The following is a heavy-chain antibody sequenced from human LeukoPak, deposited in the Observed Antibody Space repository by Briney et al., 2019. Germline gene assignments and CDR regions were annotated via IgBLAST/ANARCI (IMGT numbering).Heavy chain of an antibody. J-gene: IGHJ4*02. V-gene: IGHV1-8*01. Sequence: ASVKVSCKASGYTFTSYDINWVRQATGQGLEWTGWMNPNSGNTGYAQKFQGRVTMTRNTSISTAYMELSSLRSEDTAVYYCAILWVPDYGAIPLDYWGQGTLVTVSS. D-gene: IGHD4-17*01. CDR3: AILWVPDYGAIPLDY. CDR2: MNPNSGNT. CDR1: GYTFTSYD.